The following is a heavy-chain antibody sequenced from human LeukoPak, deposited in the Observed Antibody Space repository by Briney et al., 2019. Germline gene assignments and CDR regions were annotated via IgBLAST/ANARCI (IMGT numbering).Heavy chain of an antibody. CDR1: GFTFSSYW. V-gene: IGHV3-74*01. D-gene: IGHD5-12*01. CDR2: VNSDGSST. J-gene: IGHJ4*02. Sequence: GGSLRLSCAASGFTFSSYWMHWVRQAPGKGLVWVSRVNSDGSSTSYADSVKGRFTISRDNAKNTLYLQMNSLRAEDTAVYYGARVKRGYSGYDYLTDYWGQGTLVTVSS. CDR3: ARVKRGYSGYDYLTDY.